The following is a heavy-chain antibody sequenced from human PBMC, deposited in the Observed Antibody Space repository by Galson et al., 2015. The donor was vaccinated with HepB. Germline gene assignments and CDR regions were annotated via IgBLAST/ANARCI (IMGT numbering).Heavy chain of an antibody. Sequence: SETMSLTCAVYGGSFSGFYWGWISQPARKLLEWIGEINHRGITNYNPTLKRRVTISVDTSKNQFSLKLSSVTAADTAVYYCARGPVAGVGATRGLADYWGQGTLVTVSS. CDR2: INHRGIT. V-gene: IGHV4-34*01. D-gene: IGHD1-26*01. J-gene: IGHJ4*02. CDR1: GGSFSGFY. CDR3: ARGPVAGVGATRGLADY.